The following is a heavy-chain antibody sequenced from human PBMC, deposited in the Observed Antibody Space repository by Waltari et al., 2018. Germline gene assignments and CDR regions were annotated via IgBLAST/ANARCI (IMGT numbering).Heavy chain of an antibody. CDR3: AKGSGMDV. CDR2: MTGTGGGPLYANSP. CDR1: GFDFVHSA. Sequence: EVQVLESGGDLVQPGGSLRLSCVAAGFDFVHSAMSWVRQTPGKGLAWVSTMTGTGGGPLYANSPYYADSVKGRFTVSRDNSKNTFYLQMSSLSAEDTAVYYCAKGSGMDVWGQGTTVTVSS. V-gene: IGHV3-23*01. J-gene: IGHJ6*02.